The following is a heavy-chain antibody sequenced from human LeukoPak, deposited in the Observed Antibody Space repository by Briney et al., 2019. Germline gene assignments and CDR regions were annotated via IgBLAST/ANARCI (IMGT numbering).Heavy chain of an antibody. Sequence: ASVKVSCKASGYTFTSHGISWVRQAPGQGLEWMGWIRPYDDNTNYAQKLQGRVTMTTDTSTSTAYMELRSLRSDDTAVYFCARGPYDFWSGSPRSFDPCGQGTLVTVSS. CDR1: GYTFTSHG. D-gene: IGHD3-3*01. V-gene: IGHV1-18*01. J-gene: IGHJ5*02. CDR3: ARGPYDFWSGSPRSFDP. CDR2: IRPYDDNT.